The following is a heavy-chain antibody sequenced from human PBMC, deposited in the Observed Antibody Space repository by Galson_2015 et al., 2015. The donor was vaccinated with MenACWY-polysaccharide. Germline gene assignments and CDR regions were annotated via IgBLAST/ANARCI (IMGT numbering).Heavy chain of an antibody. Sequence: SLRLSCAASGFTFSSYAMHWVRQAPGKGLEWVAVISYNGNNIYYADSEEGRFTISRDNFKSTLYLQMNSLRPEDTGVYYCARSYCDRTTCYGMDAWGQGTMVTVSS. CDR2: ISYNGNNI. CDR1: GFTFSSYA. V-gene: IGHV3-30-3*01. D-gene: IGHD2-21*01. J-gene: IGHJ6*02. CDR3: ARSYCDRTTCYGMDA.